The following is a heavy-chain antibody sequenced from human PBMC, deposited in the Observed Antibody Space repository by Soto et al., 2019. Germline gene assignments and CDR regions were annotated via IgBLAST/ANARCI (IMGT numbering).Heavy chain of an antibody. CDR2: ISRDGTNK. D-gene: IGHD3-10*01. CDR3: ARSRSGAVADSFDF. V-gene: IGHV3-30*04. J-gene: IGHJ4*02. Sequence: GSLRLSCAASGFTFSRYGIHWVRQAPGKGLEWMAVISRDGTNKYYVDSVKGRFTISRDNSRNKPYLQMNSLRPEDAAVYYCARSRSGAVADSFDFWGQGTMVTVSS. CDR1: GFTFSRYG.